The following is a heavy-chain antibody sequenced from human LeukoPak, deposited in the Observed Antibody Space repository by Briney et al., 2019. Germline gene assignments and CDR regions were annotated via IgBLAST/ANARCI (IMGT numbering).Heavy chain of an antibody. Sequence: QSGGSLRLSCAASGFSFSSYWMSWVRQAPGKGLEWVANIKQEGNEKFYVDSVKGRFTISRDNAKNSLYLQMNSLRAEDTAVYYCARENRDGYNPYNWFDPWGQGTLVTVSS. J-gene: IGHJ5*02. CDR3: ARENRDGYNPYNWFDP. V-gene: IGHV3-7*01. D-gene: IGHD5-12*01. CDR2: IKQEGNEK. CDR1: GFSFSSYW.